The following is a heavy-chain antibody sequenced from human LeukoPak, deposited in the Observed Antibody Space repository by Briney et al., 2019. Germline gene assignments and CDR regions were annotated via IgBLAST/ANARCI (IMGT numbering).Heavy chain of an antibody. D-gene: IGHD6-19*01. CDR3: VKNGWLDY. V-gene: IGHV3-21*06. CDR2: ISTSGDST. Sequence: GGSLRLSCAASGFTFSSQNMNWARQAPGKGLEWVAYISTSGDSTKYSDSVEGRFTISRDNAENSLFLLMNSLRVEDTAVYYCVKNGWLDYWGQGILVTVSS. J-gene: IGHJ4*02. CDR1: GFTFSSQN.